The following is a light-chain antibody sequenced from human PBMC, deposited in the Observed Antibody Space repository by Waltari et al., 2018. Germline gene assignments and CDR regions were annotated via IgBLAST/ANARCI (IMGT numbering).Light chain of an antibody. CDR3: QQYHSVPRT. CDR2: WAS. Sequence: VLTQSPDSLAVSLGERATINCKSSQSVLYSPNNKNYLGWFQQKAGQPPKLLIYWASMREYGVPDRFSGSGSGTDFTLTISSLQAEDVAVYYCQQYHSVPRTFGQGTKVEI. CDR1: QSVLYSPNNKNY. J-gene: IGKJ1*01. V-gene: IGKV4-1*01.